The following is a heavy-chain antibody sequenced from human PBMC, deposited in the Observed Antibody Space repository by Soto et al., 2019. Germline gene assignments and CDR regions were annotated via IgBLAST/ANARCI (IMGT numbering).Heavy chain of an antibody. CDR1: GDSVSSNSAA. CDR3: ARESIAARHAWFDP. J-gene: IGHJ5*02. CDR2: TYYRSKWHN. V-gene: IGHV6-1*01. D-gene: IGHD6-6*01. Sequence: QTLSLTCAISGDSVSSNSAAWNWIRQSPSRGLEWLGRTYYRSKWHNDYAVSVKSRITINPDTSKSQFSLQLNSVTPEDTAVYYCARESIAARHAWFDPWGQGTLVTVSS.